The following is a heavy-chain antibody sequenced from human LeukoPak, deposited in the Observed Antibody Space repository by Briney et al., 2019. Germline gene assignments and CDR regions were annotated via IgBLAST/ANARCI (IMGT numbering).Heavy chain of an antibody. V-gene: IGHV4-39*01. J-gene: IGHJ5*02. CDR2: IYYSKNT. CDR1: GGSISSSIAY. D-gene: IGHD1-26*01. Sequence: PSETLSLTCTVSGGSISSSIAYWGWIRQPPWKGLEWIGSIYYSKNTYYNPSLKSRVTISAHTSKNQFSLTLGSVSATDTAAYFCVRQVSGSFNIKSWGQGTLVTVSS. CDR3: VRQVSGSFNIKS.